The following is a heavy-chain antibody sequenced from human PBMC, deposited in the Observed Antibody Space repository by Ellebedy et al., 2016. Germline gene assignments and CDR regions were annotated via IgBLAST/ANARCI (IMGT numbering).Heavy chain of an antibody. J-gene: IGHJ4*02. V-gene: IGHV3-48*04. D-gene: IGHD2-15*01. Sequence: GGSLRLSCAASGFTFSSFNMNWVRQPPGKGLEWISYISSTSGTIYYADSVKGRFTISRDNAKNSLYLQMNSLRAEDTAVYYCARANCSAGSCYHFDYWGQGTLVTVSS. CDR2: ISSTSGTI. CDR3: ARANCSAGSCYHFDY. CDR1: GFTFSSFN.